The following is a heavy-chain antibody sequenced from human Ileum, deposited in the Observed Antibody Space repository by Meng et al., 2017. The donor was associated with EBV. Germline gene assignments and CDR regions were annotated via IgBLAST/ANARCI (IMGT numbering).Heavy chain of an antibody. D-gene: IGHD6-19*01. V-gene: IGHV6-1*01. CDR3: ARGARLAPFDY. J-gene: IGHJ4*02. Sequence: GQLGRSGPGQVEASETLSPTCAICGDRVSTNSAAWNWNRQSPSGGLEWLGRTYDRSKWYNEYAVSVKSRITINADTSKNQFSLQLNSVTPEDTAVYYCARGARLAPFDYWGQGTLVTVSS. CDR2: TYDRSKWYN. CDR1: GDRVSTNSAA.